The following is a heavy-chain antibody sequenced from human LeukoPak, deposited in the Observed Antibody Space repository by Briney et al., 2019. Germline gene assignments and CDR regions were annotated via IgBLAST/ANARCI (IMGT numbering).Heavy chain of an antibody. V-gene: IGHV1-69*05. Sequence: GASVKVSCKASGGTFSSYAISWVRQAPGQGLEWMGGIIPIFGTANYAQKFQGRVTITTDESTSTAYMELSSLRSEDTAVYYCASHHQGGYYDSSGYIAFDIWGQGTMVTVSS. CDR1: GGTFSSYA. D-gene: IGHD3-22*01. CDR2: IIPIFGTA. J-gene: IGHJ3*02. CDR3: ASHHQGGYYDSSGYIAFDI.